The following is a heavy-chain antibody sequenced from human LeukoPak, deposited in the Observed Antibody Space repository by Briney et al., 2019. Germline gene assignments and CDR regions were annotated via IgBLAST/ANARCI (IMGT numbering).Heavy chain of an antibody. J-gene: IGHJ4*02. V-gene: IGHV3-23*01. D-gene: IGHD6-19*01. CDR1: GITFTKYG. CDR2: ISSSGGSR. CDR3: AKDQYSSGWYAQFYFDY. Sequence: PGGSLRLSCAASGITFTKYGMTWVRQAAGKGLEWVSAISSSGGSRHYADSVRGRFTISRDNSKNTLYLQMNSLRAEDTAVYYCAKDQYSSGWYAQFYFDYWGQGTLVTVSS.